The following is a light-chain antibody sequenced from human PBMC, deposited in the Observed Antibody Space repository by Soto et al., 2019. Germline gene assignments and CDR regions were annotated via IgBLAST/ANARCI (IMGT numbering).Light chain of an antibody. CDR1: QSVSSY. J-gene: IGKJ5*01. V-gene: IGKV3-11*01. CDR2: DAS. CDR3: QKRSNWPSIT. Sequence: EIVLTQPPATLSLSPGERATLSCRASQSVSSYLAWYQQKPGQAPRLLIYDASNRATGIPARFSGSGSGTDFTLTINRLETEDFAVYYCQKRSNWPSITFGQGTRLEIK.